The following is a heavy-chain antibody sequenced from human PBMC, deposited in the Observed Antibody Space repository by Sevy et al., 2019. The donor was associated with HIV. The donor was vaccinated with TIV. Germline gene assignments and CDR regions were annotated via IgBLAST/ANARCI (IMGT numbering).Heavy chain of an antibody. CDR3: ARDQSRPYSNKQQDYYYYYGMDV. V-gene: IGHV3-30*04. CDR1: GFTFSSYA. J-gene: IGHJ6*02. D-gene: IGHD4-4*01. Sequence: GGSLRLSCAASGFTFSSYAMHWVRQAPGKGLEWVAVISYDGSNKYYADSVKGRFTISRDNSKNTLYLQMNSLRAEDTAVYYCARDQSRPYSNKQQDYYYYYGMDVWGQGTTVTVSS. CDR2: ISYDGSNK.